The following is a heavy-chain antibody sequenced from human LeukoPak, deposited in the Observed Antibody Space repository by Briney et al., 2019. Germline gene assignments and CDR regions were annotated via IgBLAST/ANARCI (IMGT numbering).Heavy chain of an antibody. D-gene: IGHD4-17*01. CDR1: GFTFSSYG. CDR2: ISYDGSNK. Sequence: GGSLRLSCAASGFTFSSYGMHWVRQAPGKGLEWVAVISYDGSNKYYADSVKGRFTISRDNSKNTLYLQMNSLRAEDTAVYYCARGGDYGDLGYFDYWGQGTLVTVSS. V-gene: IGHV3-30*03. CDR3: ARGGDYGDLGYFDY. J-gene: IGHJ4*02.